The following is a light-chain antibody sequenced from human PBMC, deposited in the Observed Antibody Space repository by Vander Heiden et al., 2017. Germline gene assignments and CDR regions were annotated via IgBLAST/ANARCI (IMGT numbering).Light chain of an antibody. CDR3: HQRSTWPVT. V-gene: IGKV3-11*01. Sequence: EIVLTQSPVTLSLSPGERATLSCRASQCVSNYLAWYQQKPGQAPRLLIYDASNRATGIPARFHGSGSGTDFTLTITSLEPEDFAIYYCHQRSTWPVTFGQGTKMEIK. J-gene: IGKJ2*01. CDR1: QCVSNY. CDR2: DAS.